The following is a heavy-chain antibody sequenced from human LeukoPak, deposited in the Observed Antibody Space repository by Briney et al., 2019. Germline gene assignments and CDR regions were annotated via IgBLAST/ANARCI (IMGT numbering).Heavy chain of an antibody. D-gene: IGHD2-2*01. CDR3: ASLEPAAIGGAFDI. CDR2: ISSSSSYI. CDR1: GFTFSSYS. J-gene: IGHJ3*02. V-gene: IGHV3-21*01. Sequence: PGGSLRLSCAASGFTFSSYSMNWVRQAPGKGLEWVSSISSSSSYIYYADSVKGRFTISRDNAKNSLYLQMNSLRAEDTAVYYCASLEPAAIGGAFDIWGQGTKVTVSS.